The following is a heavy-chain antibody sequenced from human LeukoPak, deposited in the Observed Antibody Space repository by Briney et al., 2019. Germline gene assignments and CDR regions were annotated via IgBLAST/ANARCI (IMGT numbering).Heavy chain of an antibody. V-gene: IGHV3-23*01. D-gene: IGHD3-22*01. Sequence: GGSLRLSCAASGFIFNNYGLLWVGQAPGKGLEWVSAISNDGGGTNYADFVKGRFTISRDNSKNTLFLQMNSLRAEDTALYYCAKGSSGYFVDLWGQGTLVTVSS. CDR2: ISNDGGGT. J-gene: IGHJ5*02. CDR3: AKGSSGYFVDL. CDR1: GFIFNNYG.